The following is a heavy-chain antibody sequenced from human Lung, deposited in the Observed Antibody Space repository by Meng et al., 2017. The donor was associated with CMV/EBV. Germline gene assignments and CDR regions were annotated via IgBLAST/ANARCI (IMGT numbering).Heavy chain of an antibody. CDR1: GYTFSNYD. CDR3: ARGQVQCSTINCHDYRFSGMDV. J-gene: IGHJ6*02. V-gene: IGHV1-8*01. CDR2: MNPNRGNT. D-gene: IGHD2/OR15-2a*01. Sequence: SXXVSXKASGYTFSNYDIIWVRQASGQGLEWVGWMNPNRGNTAYAQKLQGRVTMTRDTSTSIAYMELSSLRSGDAAVYYCARGQVQCSTINCHDYRFSGMDVWGQGXTVTVSS.